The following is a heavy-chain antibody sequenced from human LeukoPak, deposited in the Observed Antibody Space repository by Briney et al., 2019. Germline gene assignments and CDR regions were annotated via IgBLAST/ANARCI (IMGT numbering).Heavy chain of an antibody. J-gene: IGHJ4*02. Sequence: SGGSLRLSCAASGFTLSNFNVHWVRQATGKALEWVPSISSSSSYIYYAHSVKGRLTIYRQSDKHSLYVNVHSLRREDTSVYLCAREPPPGATMIVVYPDYWGQATLVTVSS. CDR1: GFTLSNFN. CDR2: ISSSSSYI. V-gene: IGHV3-21*01. D-gene: IGHD3-22*01. CDR3: AREPPPGATMIVVYPDY.